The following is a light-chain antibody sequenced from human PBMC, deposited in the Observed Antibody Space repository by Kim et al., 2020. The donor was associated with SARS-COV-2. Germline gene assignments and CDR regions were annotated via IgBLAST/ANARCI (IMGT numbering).Light chain of an antibody. CDR2: YDS. CDR1: NIGSKS. CDR3: QVWDSSSDHPV. Sequence: APGRTARISCGGNNIGSKSVHWYQQKPGQAPGLVIYYDSDRPSGIHERFSGSNSGNTATLTISRVEAGDEADYYCQVWDSSSDHPVFGGGTQLTVL. J-gene: IGLJ3*02. V-gene: IGLV3-21*04.